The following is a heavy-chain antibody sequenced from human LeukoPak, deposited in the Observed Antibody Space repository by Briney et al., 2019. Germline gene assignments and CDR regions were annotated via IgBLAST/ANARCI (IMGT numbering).Heavy chain of an antibody. CDR2: ISYSGST. CDR3: ARQGYDILAGYIDAFDI. Sequence: SETLSLTCTVSGGSISSYYWSWIRQPPGKGLEWIGYISYSGSTNYNPSLKSRVTISIDTSKNQFSLKLRSVTAADTAIYYCARQGYDILAGYIDAFDIWGQGTMVTVSS. J-gene: IGHJ3*02. CDR1: GGSISSYY. V-gene: IGHV4-59*08. D-gene: IGHD3-9*01.